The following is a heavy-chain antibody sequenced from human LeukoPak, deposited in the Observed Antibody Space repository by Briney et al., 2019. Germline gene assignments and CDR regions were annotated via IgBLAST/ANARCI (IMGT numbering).Heavy chain of an antibody. CDR2: ISYSGST. CDR3: ARQGYDILAGYIDAFDI. Sequence: SETLSLTCTVSGGSISSYYWSWIRQPPGKGLEWIGYISYSGSTNYNPSLKSRVTISIDTSKNQFSLKLRSVTAADTAIYYCARQGYDILAGYIDAFDIWGQGTMVTVSS. J-gene: IGHJ3*02. CDR1: GGSISSYY. V-gene: IGHV4-59*08. D-gene: IGHD3-9*01.